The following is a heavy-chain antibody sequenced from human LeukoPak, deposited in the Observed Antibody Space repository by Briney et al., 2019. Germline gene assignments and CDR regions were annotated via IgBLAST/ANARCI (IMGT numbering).Heavy chain of an antibody. J-gene: IGHJ6*02. V-gene: IGHV3-48*04. CDR3: ARDPEDIVVVPAAPTYFSYYGMDV. Sequence: GGSLRLSCAASGFTFSSYSMNWVRQAPGKGLEWVSYISSSSSTIYYADSVKGRFTISRDNAKNSLYLQMNSLRAEDTAVYYCARDPEDIVVVPAAPTYFSYYGMDVWGQGTTVTVSS. D-gene: IGHD2-2*01. CDR1: GFTFSSYS. CDR2: ISSSSSTI.